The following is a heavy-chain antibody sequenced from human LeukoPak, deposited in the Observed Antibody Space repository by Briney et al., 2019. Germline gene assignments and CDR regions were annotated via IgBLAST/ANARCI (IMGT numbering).Heavy chain of an antibody. Sequence: GASVKVSCKASGYTFTSYGISWVRQAPGQGLEWMGWISAYNGNTNYAQKLQGRVTMTTDTSTSTAYVELRSLRSDDTAVYYCASSPSITWIQLWEKDNYGMDVWGQGTTVTVSS. J-gene: IGHJ6*02. CDR2: ISAYNGNT. D-gene: IGHD5-18*01. V-gene: IGHV1-18*01. CDR1: GYTFTSYG. CDR3: ASSPSITWIQLWEKDNYGMDV.